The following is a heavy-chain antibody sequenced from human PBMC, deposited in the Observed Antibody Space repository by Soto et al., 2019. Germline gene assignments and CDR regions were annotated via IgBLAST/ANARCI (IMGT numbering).Heavy chain of an antibody. CDR1: GFTFSSYS. V-gene: IGHV3-21*01. Sequence: GGSLRLSCAASGFTFSSYSMNWVRQAPGKGLEWVSSISSSSSYIYYADSVKGRFTISRDNAKNSLYLQMNSLRAEDTAVYYCARDGRYDILTRYYMDVWGKGTTVTVSS. CDR2: ISSSSSYI. CDR3: ARDGRYDILTRYYMDV. J-gene: IGHJ6*03. D-gene: IGHD3-9*01.